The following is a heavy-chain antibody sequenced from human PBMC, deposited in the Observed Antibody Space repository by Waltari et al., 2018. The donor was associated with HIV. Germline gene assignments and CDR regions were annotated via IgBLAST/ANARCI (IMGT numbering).Heavy chain of an antibody. V-gene: IGHV4-61*02. Sequence: QVQLQESGPGLVKPSQTLSLTCTVSGGSISSGSYYWSWIRQPAGKGLEWIRRIYISGSTNYNPALKSRVTISVDTSKNHFSLKLSSVTAADTAVYYCARGVPAATDWFDPWGQGTLVTVSS. J-gene: IGHJ5*02. D-gene: IGHD2-2*01. CDR3: ARGVPAATDWFDP. CDR2: IYISGST. CDR1: GGSISSGSYY.